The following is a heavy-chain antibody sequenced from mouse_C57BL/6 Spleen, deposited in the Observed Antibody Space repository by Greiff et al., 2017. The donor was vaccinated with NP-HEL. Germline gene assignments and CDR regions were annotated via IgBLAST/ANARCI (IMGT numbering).Heavy chain of an antibody. D-gene: IGHD1-1*01. J-gene: IGHJ3*01. CDR1: GFTFSDYG. CDR2: ISSGSSTI. V-gene: IGHV5-17*01. Sequence: EVMLVESGGGLVKPGGSLKLSCAASGFTFSDYGMHWVRQAPEKGLEWVAYISSGSSTIYYADTVKGRFTISRDNAKNTLFLQMTSLRSEDTAMYYCARPHFTTVVAPGFAYWGQGTLVTVSA. CDR3: ARPHFTTVVAPGFAY.